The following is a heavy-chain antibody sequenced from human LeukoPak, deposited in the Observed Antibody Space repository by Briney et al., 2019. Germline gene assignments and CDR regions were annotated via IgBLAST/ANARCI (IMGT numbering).Heavy chain of an antibody. CDR2: IYSSGST. V-gene: IGHV4-59*04. CDR3: ARLRANWGSDY. D-gene: IGHD7-27*01. Sequence: SETLSLTCTVSGGSISSYYWSWIRQPPGKGLEWIGSIYSSGSTYYNPSLKSRVSISVDTSKNQFSLKLSSVTAADTAVYYCARLRANWGSDYWGQGTLVTVSS. CDR1: GGSISSYY. J-gene: IGHJ4*02.